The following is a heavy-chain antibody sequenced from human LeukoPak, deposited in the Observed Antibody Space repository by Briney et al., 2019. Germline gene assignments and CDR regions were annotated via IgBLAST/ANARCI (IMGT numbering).Heavy chain of an antibody. D-gene: IGHD4-17*01. J-gene: IGHJ4*02. CDR2: ISSSSSYI. CDR1: GFTFSSYS. CDR3: ARDPLYGDPSYYFDY. V-gene: IGHV3-21*01. Sequence: KAGGSLRLSCAASGFTFSSYSMNWVRQAPGKGLEWVSSISSSSSYIYYTDSVKGRFTISRDNAKNSLYLQMNSLRAEDTAVYYCARDPLYGDPSYYFDYWGQGTLVTVS.